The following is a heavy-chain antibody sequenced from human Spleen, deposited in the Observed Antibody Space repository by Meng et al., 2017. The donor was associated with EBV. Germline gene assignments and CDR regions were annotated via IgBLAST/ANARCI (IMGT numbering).Heavy chain of an antibody. CDR1: GGSISSSTYY. J-gene: IGHJ4*02. D-gene: IGHD2-15*01. CDR3: ARDVGYYFDF. V-gene: IGHV4-39*07. Sequence: QLQLQESGPGLVKPSETLSFTCTVSGGSISSSTYYWGWIRQPPGKGLEWIGSIYYSGSTDYTPSLKTRVTISLDTSKNQFSLKLTSVTAADTAVFYCARDVGYYFDFWGQGTLVTVSS. CDR2: IYYSGST.